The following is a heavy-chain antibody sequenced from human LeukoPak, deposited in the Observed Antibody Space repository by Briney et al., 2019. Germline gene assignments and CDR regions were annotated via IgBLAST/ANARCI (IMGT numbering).Heavy chain of an antibody. D-gene: IGHD3-22*01. J-gene: IGHJ4*02. V-gene: IGHV1-3*01. CDR3: ARGYFYDSPGYYFDY. Sequence: ASVKVSCKTSGYSFTTHAIHWVRRAPGRRPEWMGWTHPGSGRTKISEKFQGRVSLTRDTSANTVDMELSSLRSEDTALYYCARGYFYDSPGYYFDYWGQGALVTVSS. CDR2: THPGSGRT. CDR1: GYSFTTHA.